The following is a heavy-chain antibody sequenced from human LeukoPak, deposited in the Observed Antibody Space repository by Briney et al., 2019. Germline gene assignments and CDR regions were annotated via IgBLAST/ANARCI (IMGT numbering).Heavy chain of an antibody. Sequence: QTGGSLRLSCAASRFTFSNYWMSWVRQAPGKGLEWVANIKQDGGEKNYVDSVKGRFTISRDNAKNSLYLQMNSLRVEDTAVYYCARDHLREGATGASEIWGQGTMVTVSS. CDR2: IKQDGGEK. J-gene: IGHJ3*02. D-gene: IGHD1-26*01. V-gene: IGHV3-7*05. CDR1: RFTFSNYW. CDR3: ARDHLREGATGASEI.